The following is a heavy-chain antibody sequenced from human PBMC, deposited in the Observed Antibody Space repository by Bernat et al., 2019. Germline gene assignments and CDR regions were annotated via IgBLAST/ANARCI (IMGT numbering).Heavy chain of an antibody. J-gene: IGHJ6*02. V-gene: IGHV3-30-3*01. CDR2: ISYDGSNK. D-gene: IGHD6-19*01. CDR1: GFTFSSYA. CDR3: ARSIAVAGTLVPSYYYGMDV. Sequence: QVQLVESGGGVVQPGRSLRLSCAASGFTFSSYAMHWVRQAPGKGLEWVAVISYDGSNKYYAESVKGRFPISRDNSKNTLYLQMNSLRAEDTAVYYCARSIAVAGTLVPSYYYGMDVWGQGTTVTVSS.